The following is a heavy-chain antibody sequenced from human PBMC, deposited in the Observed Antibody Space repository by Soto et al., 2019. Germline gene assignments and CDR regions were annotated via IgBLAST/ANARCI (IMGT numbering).Heavy chain of an antibody. CDR3: TAPRDEYGSGVSWFTYGMDI. V-gene: IGHV3-23*01. D-gene: IGHD3-10*01. CDR1: GFTFSDYA. J-gene: IGHJ6*02. Sequence: GGSLRLSCLASGFTFSDYAMTWVRHVPGRGLEWVASLDGAGGSTYYADSVRGRFTISRDNSQNTLFLQMKRLTVDDTAIYYCTAPRDEYGSGVSWFTYGMDIWGQGTTVTVSS. CDR2: LDGAGGST.